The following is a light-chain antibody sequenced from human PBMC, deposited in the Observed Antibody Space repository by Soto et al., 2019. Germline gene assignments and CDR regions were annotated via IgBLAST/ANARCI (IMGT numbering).Light chain of an antibody. V-gene: IGKV3-20*01. CDR3: QQYGSSPPIT. Sequence: EIVLTQSPGTLSLSRGGRATLSCRASQSVSSSYLAWYQQKPGQAPRLLIYGASSRATGIPDRFSGSGSGTDFTLTISRLEPEDCAVYYCQQYGSSPPITFGQGTRLEIK. CDR1: QSVSSSY. CDR2: GAS. J-gene: IGKJ5*01.